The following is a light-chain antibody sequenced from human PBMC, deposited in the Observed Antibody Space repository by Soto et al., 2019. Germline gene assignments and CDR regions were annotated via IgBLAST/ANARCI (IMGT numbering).Light chain of an antibody. CDR2: DDR. J-gene: IGLJ1*01. CDR3: QVWDTTSDHFF. Sequence: SYELSQPPSVPVAPGHPARLTGGGNNIGSYNVHWYQQKPGLAPVLVVYDDRDRPSGIPERFSGSNSGNTAALTISRVEAGDEADYYCQVWDTTSDHFFFGTGTKVTAL. V-gene: IGLV3-21*02. CDR1: NIGSYN.